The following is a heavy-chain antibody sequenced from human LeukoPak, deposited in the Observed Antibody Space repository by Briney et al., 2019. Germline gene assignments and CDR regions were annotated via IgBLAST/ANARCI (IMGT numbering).Heavy chain of an antibody. D-gene: IGHD3-3*01. CDR2: MSGSSGHT. CDR3: AKVGFSEMEWLLYSDH. J-gene: IGHJ4*02. CDR1: GFTVSSSYA. Sequence: PGGSLRLSCAASGFTVSSSYAMFWVRQAPGKGLAWVSGMSGSSGHTYYADSVKGRFTISRDNSKNTLYLQMNSLRAEDTAVYYCAKVGFSEMEWLLYSDHWGQGTLVTVSS. V-gene: IGHV3-23*01.